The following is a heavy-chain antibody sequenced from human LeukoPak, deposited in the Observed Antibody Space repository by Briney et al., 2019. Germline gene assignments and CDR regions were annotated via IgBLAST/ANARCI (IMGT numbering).Heavy chain of an antibody. CDR2: ISSSGSTI. J-gene: IGHJ3*02. CDR1: GFTFSSYE. CDR3: ARDYYDSSGKLGDAFDI. D-gene: IGHD3-22*01. V-gene: IGHV3-48*03. Sequence: PGGSLRLSCAASGFTFSSYEMSWIRQAPGKGLEWVSYISSSGSTIYYADSVKGRFTISRDNAKNSLYLQMNSLRAEDTAVYYCARDYYDSSGKLGDAFDIWGQGTMVTVSS.